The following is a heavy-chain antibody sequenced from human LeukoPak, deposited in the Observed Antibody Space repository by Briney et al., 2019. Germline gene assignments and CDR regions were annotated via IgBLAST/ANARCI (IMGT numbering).Heavy chain of an antibody. Sequence: ASVKVSCKVSGYTLTELSMHWVRQAPGQGLEWMGIINPSGGSTSYAQKFQGRVTMTRDTSTSTVYMELSSLRSEDTAVYYCAREAMSAIEKGFDYWGQGTLVTVSS. J-gene: IGHJ4*02. CDR3: AREAMSAIEKGFDY. D-gene: IGHD2-8*01. V-gene: IGHV1-46*01. CDR2: INPSGGST. CDR1: GYTLTELS.